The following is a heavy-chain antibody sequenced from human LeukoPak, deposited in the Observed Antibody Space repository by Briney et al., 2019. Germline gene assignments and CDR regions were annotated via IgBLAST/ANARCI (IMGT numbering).Heavy chain of an antibody. CDR3: ARASLLFGYDSAGYYFDY. J-gene: IGHJ4*02. D-gene: IGHD3-22*01. V-gene: IGHV3-9*01. CDR1: GFDLEDYS. Sequence: PGGSLRLSCVASGFDLEDYSMHWVRQAPGKGLEWVSSFSSNGVTVAYGDSVKGRFTMSRDNAKKSVFLEINGLGLEDTALYYCARASLLFGYDSAGYYFDYWGQGTLATVST. CDR2: FSSNGVTV.